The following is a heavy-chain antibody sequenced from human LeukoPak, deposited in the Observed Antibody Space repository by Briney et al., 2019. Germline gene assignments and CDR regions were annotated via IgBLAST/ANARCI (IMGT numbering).Heavy chain of an antibody. CDR2: VSSDGGTK. CDR3: TKEGDGAARFAFDI. CDR1: GFTFSSYG. J-gene: IGHJ3*02. V-gene: IGHV3-30*18. D-gene: IGHD6-6*01. Sequence: PGRSLRLSCAASGFTFSSYGMHWVRQAPGKGLEWVAVVSSDGGTKYYADSVKGRFTISRDNSKNTLYLQVNSLKTEDTAVYYCTKEGDGAARFAFDIWGQGTMVTVSS.